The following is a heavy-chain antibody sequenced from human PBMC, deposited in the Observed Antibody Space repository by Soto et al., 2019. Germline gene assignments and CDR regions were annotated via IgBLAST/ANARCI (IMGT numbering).Heavy chain of an antibody. CDR3: ARPNWADCSGGSCYPRPFYGMDV. J-gene: IGHJ6*02. CDR1: GYSFTSYW. D-gene: IGHD2-15*01. CDR2: IYPGDSDT. Sequence: PGESLKISCKGSGYSFTSYWIGWVRQMPGKGLEWMGIIYPGDSDTRYSPSFQGQVTISADKSISTAYLQWSSLKASDTAMYYCARPNWADCSGGSCYPRPFYGMDVWGQGTTVTVSS. V-gene: IGHV5-51*01.